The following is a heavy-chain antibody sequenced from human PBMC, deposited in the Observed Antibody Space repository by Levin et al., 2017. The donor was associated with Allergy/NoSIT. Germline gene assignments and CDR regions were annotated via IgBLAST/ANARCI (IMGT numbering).Heavy chain of an antibody. V-gene: IGHV3-23*01. D-gene: IGHD3-16*01. CDR2: LSGNGDNT. CDR1: GFTFGSYP. Sequence: GGSLRLSCVASGFTFGSYPMTWVRQTPGKGLEWVSCLSGNGDNTFYADSVKGRFAISRDNSKNTLYLQMNSLRAEDMAVYYCVRGIWRSIPLDYWGQGTLVTVSS. CDR3: VRGIWRSIPLDY. J-gene: IGHJ4*02.